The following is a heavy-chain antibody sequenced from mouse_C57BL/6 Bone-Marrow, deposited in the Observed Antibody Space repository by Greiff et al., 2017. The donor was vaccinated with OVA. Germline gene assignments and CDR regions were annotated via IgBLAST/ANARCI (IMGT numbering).Heavy chain of an antibody. V-gene: IGHV1-64*01. Sequence: VQLKQPGAELVKPGASVKLSCKASGYTFTSYWMHWVKQRPGQGLEWIGMIHPNSGSTNYNEKFKSKATLTVDKSSSTAYMQLSSLTSEDSAVYYCARQLRLRRYFDYWGQGPTLTVSS. J-gene: IGHJ2*01. CDR2: IHPNSGST. CDR3: ARQLRLRRYFDY. D-gene: IGHD3-2*02. CDR1: GYTFTSYW.